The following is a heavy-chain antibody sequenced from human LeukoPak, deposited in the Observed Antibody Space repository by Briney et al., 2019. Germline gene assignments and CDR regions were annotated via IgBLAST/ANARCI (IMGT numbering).Heavy chain of an antibody. CDR2: INTDGRTI. D-gene: IGHD1-26*01. Sequence: PGGSLRLSCAASGFTFSRYWMHWVRQAPGKGLVRVSRINTDGRTITYADSVKGRFTISIDNSKSTLYLQMNSLRAEDTAVYYCAKDPGPELTWGQGTLVTVSS. CDR1: GFTFSRYW. V-gene: IGHV3-74*01. J-gene: IGHJ5*02. CDR3: AKDPGPELT.